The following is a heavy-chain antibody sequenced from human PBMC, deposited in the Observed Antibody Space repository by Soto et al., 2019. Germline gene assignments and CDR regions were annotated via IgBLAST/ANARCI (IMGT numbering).Heavy chain of an antibody. V-gene: IGHV1-69*02. CDR1: GGTFSSYT. D-gene: IGHD2-15*01. J-gene: IGHJ3*02. CDR2: IIPILGIA. CDR3: ASPDIVVVVVAVKGAFDI. Sequence: ASVKVSCKASGGTFSSYTISWVRQAPGQGLEWMGRIIPILGIANYAQKFQGRVTITADKSTSTAYMELSSLRSEDTAVYYCASPDIVVVVVAVKGAFDIWGQGTMVTVSS.